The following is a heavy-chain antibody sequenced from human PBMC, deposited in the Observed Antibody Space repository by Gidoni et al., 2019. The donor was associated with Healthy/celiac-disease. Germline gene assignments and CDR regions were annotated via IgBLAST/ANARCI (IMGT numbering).Heavy chain of an antibody. V-gene: IGHV3-23*01. J-gene: IGHJ4*02. Sequence: EVQLLESGGGLVQPGGSLRLSCSASGFPFSTNALSWVRQAPGKGLEWVSGISGSTYYADSVKGRFTISRDNSKNTLYLQMNSLRAEDTAVYYCAKGPKYYYDSSGHYFDYWGQGTLVTVSS. CDR1: GFPFSTNA. CDR2: ISGST. D-gene: IGHD3-22*01. CDR3: AKGPKYYYDSSGHYFDY.